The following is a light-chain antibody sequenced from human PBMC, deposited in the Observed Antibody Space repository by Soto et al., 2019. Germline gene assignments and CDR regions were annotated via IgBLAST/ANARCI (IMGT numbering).Light chain of an antibody. Sequence: QSALTQPASVSGSPGQSITISCTGTSSDFGTYNVVSWYQQRPGEAPKLMIYQVTKRPSGVSNRFSGSKSGNTASLTISGPRAEDEAHYYCSSYAGTNTFLFGTGTKVTAL. V-gene: IGLV2-23*02. J-gene: IGLJ1*01. CDR1: SSDFGTYNV. CDR3: SSYAGTNTFL. CDR2: QVT.